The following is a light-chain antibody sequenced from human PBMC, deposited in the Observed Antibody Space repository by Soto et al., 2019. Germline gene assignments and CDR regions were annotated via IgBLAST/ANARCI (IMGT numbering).Light chain of an antibody. CDR1: QDITND. CDR3: QQYDNVPLT. Sequence: DIQMTQSPSSLSASVGDRVTITCQASQDITNDLNWYQQKPGKAPKVLIYEASNLKTGVPSRFSGSGSGKDFTFTISSLQPEDIATYFCQQYDNVPLTLGGGTKVEIK. V-gene: IGKV1-33*01. CDR2: EAS. J-gene: IGKJ4*01.